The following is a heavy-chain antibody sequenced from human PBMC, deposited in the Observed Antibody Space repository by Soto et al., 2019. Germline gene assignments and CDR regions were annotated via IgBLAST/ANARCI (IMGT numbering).Heavy chain of an antibody. CDR1: GFTLNNYG. D-gene: IGHD2-15*01. Sequence: GGSLRLSCVGSGFTLNNYGVHWVRQAPGKGLEWVALMWYDGLRQTYLDSVRGRFTVSRDSSTNTIYLQMNSLRVEDTGNYFCVKESTPPFFDSWGQGTQVTVSS. CDR2: MWYDGLRQ. CDR3: VKESTPPFFDS. J-gene: IGHJ4*02. V-gene: IGHV3-33*03.